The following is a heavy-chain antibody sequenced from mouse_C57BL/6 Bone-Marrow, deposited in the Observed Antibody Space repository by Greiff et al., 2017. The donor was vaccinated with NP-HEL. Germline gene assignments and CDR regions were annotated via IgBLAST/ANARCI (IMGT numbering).Heavy chain of an antibody. J-gene: IGHJ2*01. CDR2: IDPENGDT. D-gene: IGHD1-1*02. Sequence: EVQLQQSGAELVRPGASVKLSCTASGFNIKDDYMHWVKQRPEQGLEWIGWIDPENGDTEYASKFQGKATITADTSSNTAYLQLSSLTSEDTAVYYCARERGWFYFDYWGQGTTLTVSS. V-gene: IGHV14-4*01. CDR1: GFNIKDDY. CDR3: ARERGWFYFDY.